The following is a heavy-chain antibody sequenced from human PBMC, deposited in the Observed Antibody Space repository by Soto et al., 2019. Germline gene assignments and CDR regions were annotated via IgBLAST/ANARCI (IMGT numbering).Heavy chain of an antibody. CDR2: VHHSWGS. D-gene: IGHD3-10*01. Sequence: QVQLQESGPGLVKPSETLSLSCTVSGGSISSYYWSWFRQSPGKRMEWIGYVHHSWGSSYNPPLQSRVAISLDTSKSQFSLTVTSVTAPDTAVYYCARQGFGPLHGLVDVWGQGTTVTVSS. CDR1: GGSISSYY. V-gene: IGHV4-59*08. CDR3: ARQGFGPLHGLVDV. J-gene: IGHJ6*02.